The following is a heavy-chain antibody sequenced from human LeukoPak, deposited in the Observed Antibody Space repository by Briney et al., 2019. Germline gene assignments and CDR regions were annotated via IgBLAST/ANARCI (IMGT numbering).Heavy chain of an antibody. D-gene: IGHD1-26*01. CDR3: VKDRGGSPFYGMDV. CDR2: ISGSGGAGT. CDR1: GFTFSSYA. Sequence: GGSLRLSCAGSGFTFSSYATSWVRQAPGKGLEWVSTISGSGGAGTYYADSVKGRFTVSRDNSRNTLYLPMNSLRAEDTAVYYCVKDRGGSPFYGMDVWGQGTTVTVSS. J-gene: IGHJ6*02. V-gene: IGHV3-23*01.